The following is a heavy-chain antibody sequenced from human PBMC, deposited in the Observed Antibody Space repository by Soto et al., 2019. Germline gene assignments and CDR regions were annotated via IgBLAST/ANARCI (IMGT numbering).Heavy chain of an antibody. V-gene: IGHV3-43*01. J-gene: IGHJ6*02. CDR3: ARDSGSGFSTVYYYYGMDV. Sequence: GGSLRLSCAASGFTFDDYTMHWVRQAPGKGLEWVSLISWDGGSTYYADSVKGRFTISRDNSKNSLYLQMNSLRTEDTALYYCARDSGSGFSTVYYYYGMDVWGQGTTVTASS. D-gene: IGHD6-25*01. CDR2: ISWDGGST. CDR1: GFTFDDYT.